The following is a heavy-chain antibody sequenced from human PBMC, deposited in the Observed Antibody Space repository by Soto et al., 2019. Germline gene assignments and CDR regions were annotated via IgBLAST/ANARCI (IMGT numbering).Heavy chain of an antibody. D-gene: IGHD4-17*01. Sequence: GASVKVSCKASGYTFTTYGITWVRQAPGQGLEWMGWISCYNGNTNYAQKFQGRVTMTTDTSTKTAYMELRSLRSDDTAMYYCARAYGDYGGFDYWGQGTLVTVSS. J-gene: IGHJ4*02. V-gene: IGHV1-18*01. CDR3: ARAYGDYGGFDY. CDR2: ISCYNGNT. CDR1: GYTFTTYG.